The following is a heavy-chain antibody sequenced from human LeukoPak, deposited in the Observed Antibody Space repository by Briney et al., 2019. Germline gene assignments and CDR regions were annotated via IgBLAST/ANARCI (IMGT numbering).Heavy chain of an antibody. V-gene: IGHV1-18*03. CDR3: ARDHEGYCSSTSCGNFDY. J-gene: IGHJ4*02. D-gene: IGHD2-2*01. CDR2: ISAYNGNT. Sequence: ASVKVSFKASGYTFTSYGISWVRQAPGQGLEWMGWISAYNGNTNYAQKLQGRVTMTTDTSTSTAYMELRSLRSDDMAVYYCARDHEGYCSSTSCGNFDYRGQGTLVTVSS. CDR1: GYTFTSYG.